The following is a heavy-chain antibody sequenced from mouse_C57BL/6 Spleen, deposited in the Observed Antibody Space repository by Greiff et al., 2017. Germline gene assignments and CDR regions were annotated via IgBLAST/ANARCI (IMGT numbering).Heavy chain of an antibody. CDR2: SRNKANDYTT. J-gene: IGHJ4*01. CDR1: GFTFSDFY. CDR3: ARDPGAMDY. Sequence: EVKVVESGGGLVQSGRSLRLSCATSGFTFSDFYMEWVRQAPGKGLEWIAASRNKANDYTTEYSASVKGRFIVSRDTSQSILYLQMNALRAEDTAIYYCARDPGAMDYWGQGTSVTVSS. V-gene: IGHV7-1*01.